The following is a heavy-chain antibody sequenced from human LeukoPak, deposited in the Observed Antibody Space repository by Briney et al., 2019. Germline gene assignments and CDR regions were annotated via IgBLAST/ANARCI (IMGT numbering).Heavy chain of an antibody. CDR1: GFTFSTFA. Sequence: TGGSLRLSCAASGFTFSTFAMIWVRQPPGKGLEWVSSIFPSGGEIHYADSVRGRFTISRDNSKSTLSLQMNSLRAEDTAVYYCARRAGGYSHPYDYWGQGTLVTVSS. J-gene: IGHJ4*02. D-gene: IGHD4-23*01. CDR2: IFPSGGEI. V-gene: IGHV3-23*01. CDR3: ARRAGGYSHPYDY.